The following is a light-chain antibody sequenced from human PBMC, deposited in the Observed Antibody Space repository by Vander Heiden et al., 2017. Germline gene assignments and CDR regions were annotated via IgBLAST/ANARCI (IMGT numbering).Light chain of an antibody. J-gene: IGKJ2*01. V-gene: IGKV4-1*01. CDR3: QQYDSTPIT. CDR2: WSS. CDR1: QSVVNISNKNNY. Sequence: DIVMTQSPDSLPVSLGERATINCKSSQSVVNISNKNNYLAWYQQKPGQPPKLLIYWSSTRESGVPDLFSGSWSGTDFTLTISSLQAEDVAVYYCQQYDSTPITFGQGTKLEIK.